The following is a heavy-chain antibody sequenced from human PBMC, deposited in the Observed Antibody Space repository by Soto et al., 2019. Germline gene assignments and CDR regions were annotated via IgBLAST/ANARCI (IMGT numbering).Heavy chain of an antibody. Sequence: GGSLRLSCAASGFTFSTYWMHWVRQAPGEGLVWVSRINTDGSSTNSADSVKGRFTISRDSAKNTLYLQMNSLRAEDTAVYYCARGGSNGYVKGFDYWGQGTLVTVSS. V-gene: IGHV3-74*01. D-gene: IGHD5-12*01. CDR2: INTDGSST. CDR1: GFTFSTYW. CDR3: ARGGSNGYVKGFDY. J-gene: IGHJ4*02.